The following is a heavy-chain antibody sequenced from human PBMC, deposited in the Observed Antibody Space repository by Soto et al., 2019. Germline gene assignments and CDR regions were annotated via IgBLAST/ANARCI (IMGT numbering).Heavy chain of an antibody. Sequence: GGSRRLSCAASGCTFSNHAMPWVRQALGQSMEWVAVISGSGGSLYYADPVKGRFTISRDYSKNTVDLQMNNLRAEDTAVYFCSKDSPIGYNYEIIDYSGQRTLDTGSS. D-gene: IGHD5-18*01. CDR1: GCTFSNHA. J-gene: IGHJ4*02. V-gene: IGHV3-23*01. CDR3: SKDSPIGYNYEIIDY. CDR2: ISGSGGSL.